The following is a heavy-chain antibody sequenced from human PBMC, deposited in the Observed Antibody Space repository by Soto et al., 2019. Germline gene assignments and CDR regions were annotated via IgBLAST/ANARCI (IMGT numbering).Heavy chain of an antibody. CDR1: GGSFSAYY. J-gene: IGHJ3*01. CDR2: INYSGST. D-gene: IGHD3-22*01. V-gene: IGHV4-34*01. Sequence: QVQLQQWGAGLLKPSETLSLTCAVYGGSFSAYYWSWLRQPPGKGLEWIGEINYSGSTNYKPPLKSRVTILVDTSKNQLSLKLSSVTAADTAMYYGARGREYYDRGAFDLWGRGTMVTVSS. CDR3: ARGREYYDRGAFDL.